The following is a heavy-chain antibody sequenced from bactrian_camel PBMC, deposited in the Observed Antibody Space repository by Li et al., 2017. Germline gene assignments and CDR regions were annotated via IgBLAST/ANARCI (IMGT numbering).Heavy chain of an antibody. Sequence: HVQLVESGGGSAQPGGSLSLSCTTTAEALDSNCISWFRQAPGKGRKGVARIATGSGNTYYADSVKGRFTISRDNAKNMLYLRLRSLKPEDTAMYYCTKDLSYRTRDWTRSTRGQGTQVTVS. CDR3: TKDLSYRTRDWTRST. J-gene: IGHJ4*01. CDR2: IATGSGNT. CDR1: AEALDSNC. D-gene: IGHD1*01. V-gene: IGHV3S1*01.